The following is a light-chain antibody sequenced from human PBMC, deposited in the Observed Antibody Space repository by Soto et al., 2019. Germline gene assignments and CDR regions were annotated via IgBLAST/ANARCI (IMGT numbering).Light chain of an antibody. J-gene: IGKJ1*01. CDR3: QQYNNWPRT. V-gene: IGKV3-15*01. Sequence: EIVMTQSPATLSVSPGEMATLSCRASQSVSSDLAWYHQKPGQAPRLLIYGASTRATGIPARFSGSGSGTEFTLTINSLQSEDFAVYYCQQYNNWPRTFGQGTKVEIK. CDR1: QSVSSD. CDR2: GAS.